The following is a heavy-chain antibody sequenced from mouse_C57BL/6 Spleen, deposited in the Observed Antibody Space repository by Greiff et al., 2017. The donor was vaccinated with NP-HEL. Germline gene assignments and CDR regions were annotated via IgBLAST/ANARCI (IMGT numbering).Heavy chain of an antibody. J-gene: IGHJ2*01. CDR3: ARGREAVLRRETVYFDY. CDR1: GFTFSSYA. CDR2: ISDGGSYT. D-gene: IGHD1-2*01. V-gene: IGHV5-4*01. Sequence: EVHLVESGGGLVKPGGSLKLSCAASGFTFSSYAMSWVRQTPEKRLEWVATISDGGSYTYYPDNVKGRFTISRDNAKNNLYLQMSHLKSEDTAMYYCARGREAVLRRETVYFDYWGQGTTLTVSS.